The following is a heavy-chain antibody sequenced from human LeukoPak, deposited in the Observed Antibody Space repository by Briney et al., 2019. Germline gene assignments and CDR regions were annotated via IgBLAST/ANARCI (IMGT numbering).Heavy chain of an antibody. D-gene: IGHD1-26*01. CDR1: GGSISSYY. CDR3: ARLGYYYYGMDV. Sequence: SETLSLTCTVSGGSISSYYWSWIRQPPGKGLEWIGYIYYSGSTNYNPSLKSRVTISVDTSKNQFSLKLSSVTAADTAVYYCARLGYYYYGMDVWGQGTTVTVSS. CDR2: IYYSGST. J-gene: IGHJ6*02. V-gene: IGHV4-59*08.